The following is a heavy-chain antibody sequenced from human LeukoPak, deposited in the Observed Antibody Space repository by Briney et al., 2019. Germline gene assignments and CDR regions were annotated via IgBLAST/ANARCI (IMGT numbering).Heavy chain of an antibody. V-gene: IGHV1-2*02. J-gene: IGHJ5*02. CDR2: INPNSGGT. CDR3: ARGGSGSYFSWLDP. Sequence: VASVKVSFKASGYTFTGYYIHWVRQAPGQGLECVGWINPNSGGTNYAQKFQGRVTMTRDTSISTAYMELSRLRSDDTAVYYCARGGSGSYFSWLDPWGQGTLVTVSS. D-gene: IGHD3-10*01. CDR1: GYTFTGYY.